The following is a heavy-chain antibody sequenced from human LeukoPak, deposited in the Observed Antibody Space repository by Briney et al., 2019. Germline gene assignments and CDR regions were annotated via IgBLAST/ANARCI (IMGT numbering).Heavy chain of an antibody. CDR1: GFTFSSYG. V-gene: IGHV3-23*01. CDR2: ISGSGGST. Sequence: GGSLRLSCAASGFTFSSYGMSWVRQAPGKGLEWVSAISGSGGSTYYADSVKGRFTISRDNAKNSLYLQMNSLRAEDTAVYYCARESYDYVWGSYRYSAHDAFDIWGQGTMVTVSS. D-gene: IGHD3-16*02. J-gene: IGHJ3*02. CDR3: ARESYDYVWGSYRYSAHDAFDI.